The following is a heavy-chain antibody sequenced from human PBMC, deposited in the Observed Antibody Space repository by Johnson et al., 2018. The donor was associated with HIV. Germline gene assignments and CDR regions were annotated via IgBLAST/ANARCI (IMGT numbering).Heavy chain of an antibody. Sequence: QVQLVESGGGLVQPGGSLRLSCVGSGFTFTDHYMDWVRQAPGKGLEWVAVIAYDGSNRHYADPVKGRFTISRDNSKNTLYLQMNSLRTEDTAMYYCARDRSGRGVPIYWGQGTMVTVSS. D-gene: IGHD3-10*01. CDR2: IAYDGSNR. CDR1: GFTFTDHY. J-gene: IGHJ3*01. V-gene: IGHV3-30-3*01. CDR3: ARDRSGRGVPIY.